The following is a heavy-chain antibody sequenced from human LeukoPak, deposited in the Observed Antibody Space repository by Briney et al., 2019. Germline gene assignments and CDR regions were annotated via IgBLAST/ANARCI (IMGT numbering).Heavy chain of an antibody. V-gene: IGHV1-18*01. J-gene: IGHJ4*02. CDR1: GYTFTSYG. CDR3: ARGGPIAVAGHYFDY. CDR2: ISAYNGNT. Sequence: ASVKVSCKASGYTFTSYGISWVRQAPGQGLEWMGWISAYNGNTNYAQKLQGRVTMTTDTSTSTAYMELWSLRSDDTAVYYCARGGPIAVAGHYFDYWGQGTLVTVSS. D-gene: IGHD6-19*01.